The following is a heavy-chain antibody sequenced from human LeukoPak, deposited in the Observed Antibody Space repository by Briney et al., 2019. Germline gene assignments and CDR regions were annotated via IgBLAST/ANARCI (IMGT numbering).Heavy chain of an antibody. CDR2: TYHSGIT. V-gene: IGHV4-38-2*01. J-gene: IGHJ5*02. CDR1: GYSISSGFY. Sequence: SSETLSLTCAVSGYSISSGFYWGWIRQSPGKGLEWIGSTYHSGITYYKPSLKSRVTISVDTSKNQFSLKLNSVTAADTAVYYCTRGVDTAMVLSTWFDPRAQGTLVTVSS. D-gene: IGHD5-18*01. CDR3: TRGVDTAMVLSTWFDP.